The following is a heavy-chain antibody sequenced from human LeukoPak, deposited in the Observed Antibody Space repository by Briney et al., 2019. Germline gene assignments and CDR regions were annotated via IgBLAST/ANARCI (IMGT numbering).Heavy chain of an antibody. CDR2: ISASNGNT. V-gene: IGHV3-23*01. Sequence: GGPLRLSCAASGFTFSIFAMSWVRQAPGKGLEWVSAISASNGNTYYADSVKGRFTISRDNSKNTLYLQMNSLRAEDTAVYYCAKDLSYAFDIWGRGTMVTVSS. CDR1: GFTFSIFA. CDR3: AKDLSYAFDI. J-gene: IGHJ3*02.